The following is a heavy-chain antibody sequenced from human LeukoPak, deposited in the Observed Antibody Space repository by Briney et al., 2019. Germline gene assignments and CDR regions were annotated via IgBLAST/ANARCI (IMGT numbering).Heavy chain of an antibody. V-gene: IGHV4-39*01. Sequence: SETLSLTCTVSGGSISSSSYYWGWIRQPPGKGLQWIGSIYYSGSTYYNPSLKSRVTISVDTSNSQFSLKLSSVTAADTAVYYCARLSSDWFDPWGQGTLVTVSS. CDR1: GGSISSSSYY. D-gene: IGHD3-10*01. CDR2: IYYSGST. J-gene: IGHJ5*02. CDR3: ARLSSDWFDP.